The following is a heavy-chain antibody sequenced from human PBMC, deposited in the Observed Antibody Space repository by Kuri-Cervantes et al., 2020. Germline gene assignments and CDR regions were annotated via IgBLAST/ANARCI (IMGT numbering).Heavy chain of an antibody. CDR1: GFTFNNYG. D-gene: IGHD3-22*01. Sequence: GESLKISCAVSGFTFNNYGMHWVRQAPGKGLEWMGIINPSDSRTSYAQKFQGRVTMTRDTSTSTVYMELSSLRSEDTAVYYCARYYYESSGYIDYWGQGTLVTVSS. J-gene: IGHJ4*02. CDR3: ARYYYESSGYIDY. V-gene: IGHV1-46*02. CDR2: INPSDSRT.